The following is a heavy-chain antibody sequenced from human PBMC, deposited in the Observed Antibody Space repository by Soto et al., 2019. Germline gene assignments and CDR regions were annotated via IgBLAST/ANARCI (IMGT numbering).Heavy chain of an antibody. V-gene: IGHV1-18*01. CDR3: AAASANNSSRERNFDY. CDR2: ISAYNGNT. Sequence: QVQLVQSGAEVKKPGASVKVSCKASGYTFTSYGISWVRQAPGQGLEWMGWISAYNGNTNYAQKLQGRVTMTTDTSTSTAYMELRSLRSDDTAVYYCAAASANNSSRERNFDYWGQGTLVTVSS. D-gene: IGHD6-13*01. J-gene: IGHJ4*02. CDR1: GYTFTSYG.